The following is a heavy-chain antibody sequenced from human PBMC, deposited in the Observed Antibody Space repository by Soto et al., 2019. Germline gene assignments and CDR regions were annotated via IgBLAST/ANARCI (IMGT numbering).Heavy chain of an antibody. CDR1: GYTFTSYG. J-gene: IGHJ4*02. CDR2: ISAYNGNT. V-gene: IGHV1-18*01. Sequence: QVQLVQSGAEVKKPGASVKVSCKASGYTFTSYGISWVRQAPGQGLEWMGWISAYNGNTNYAQKLQGRVTMTTDTSPSTAYMERRRLRSDDTAVYYCARSGCSGGSCYSYYFDYWGQGTLVTVSS. D-gene: IGHD2-15*01. CDR3: ARSGCSGGSCYSYYFDY.